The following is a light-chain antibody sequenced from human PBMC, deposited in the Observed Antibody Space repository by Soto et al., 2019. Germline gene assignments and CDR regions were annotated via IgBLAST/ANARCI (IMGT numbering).Light chain of an antibody. CDR1: SSDVGGYND. Sequence: QSALTQPASVSGSPGQSITISCTGTSSDVGGYNDVSWYQQHPGKAPKLMIYEVSTRPSGVSTRFSGSKSGNTASLTISGLQAEDESDYYCLSYTSSSTLVFGTGTKLTVL. CDR3: LSYTSSSTLV. J-gene: IGLJ1*01. V-gene: IGLV2-14*01. CDR2: EVS.